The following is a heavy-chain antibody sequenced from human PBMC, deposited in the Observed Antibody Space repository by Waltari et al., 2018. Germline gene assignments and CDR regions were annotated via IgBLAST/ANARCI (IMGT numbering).Heavy chain of an antibody. CDR3: AKAPPVATWAFDY. V-gene: IGHV3-23*01. Sequence: EVQLLESGGGLVQPGGSLRLSCAASGFTFSSYALRWVRQAPGKGLEWVSAISGSGGSTYYADSVKGRFTISRDNSKNTLYLQMNSLRAEDTAVYYCAKAPPVATWAFDYWGQGTLVTVSS. D-gene: IGHD5-12*01. CDR2: ISGSGGST. J-gene: IGHJ4*02. CDR1: GFTFSSYA.